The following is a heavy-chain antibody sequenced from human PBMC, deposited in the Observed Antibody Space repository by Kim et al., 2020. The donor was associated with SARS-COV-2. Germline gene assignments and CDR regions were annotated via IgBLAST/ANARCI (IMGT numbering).Heavy chain of an antibody. CDR2: ISWNSGSI. CDR1: GFTFGDYV. J-gene: IGHJ6*03. V-gene: IGHV3-9*01. CDR3: AKDRREWLSYYYYYYMDV. D-gene: IGHD3-3*01. Sequence: GGSLRLSCAASGFTFGDYVMHWVRQAPGKGLEWVSGISWNSGSIGYADSVKGRFTISRDNAKNSLYLQMNSLRAEDTALYYCAKDRREWLSYYYYYYMDV.